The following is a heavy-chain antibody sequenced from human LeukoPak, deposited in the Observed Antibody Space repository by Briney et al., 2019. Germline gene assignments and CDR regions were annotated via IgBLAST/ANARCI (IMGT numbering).Heavy chain of an antibody. V-gene: IGHV3-7*01. D-gene: IGHD1-26*01. CDR3: ARVSGSYGGVGD. CDR1: GFTFDDYA. J-gene: IGHJ4*02. CDR2: IKQDGSEK. Sequence: HPGRSLRLSCAASGFTFDDYAMHWVRQAPGKGLEWVANIKQDGSEKYYVDSVKGRFTISRDNAKNSLYLQMNSLRAEDTAVYYCARVSGSYGGVGDWGQGTLVTVSS.